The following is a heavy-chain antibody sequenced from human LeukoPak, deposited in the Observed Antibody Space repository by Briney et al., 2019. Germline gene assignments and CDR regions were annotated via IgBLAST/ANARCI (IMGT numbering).Heavy chain of an antibody. CDR3: ARPQSYLGYYNMDV. D-gene: IGHD3-16*02. CDR1: GGSFSGHY. V-gene: IGHV4-34*01. Sequence: SETLSLTCAVYGGSFSGHYWSWIRQAPGKGLEWIGEINESGSTNYNPSLKSRVTISVDTSKNQFSLKLNSVTAADTAVYYCARPQSYLGYYNMDVWGKGATVTASS. J-gene: IGHJ6*03. CDR2: INESGST.